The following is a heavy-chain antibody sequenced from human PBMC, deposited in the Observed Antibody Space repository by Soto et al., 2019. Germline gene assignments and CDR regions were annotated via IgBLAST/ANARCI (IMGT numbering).Heavy chain of an antibody. CDR3: AKDRAPRHIVVVVAATGPFDY. CDR1: GFTFSSYA. V-gene: IGHV3-23*01. D-gene: IGHD2-15*01. CDR2: ISGSGGST. J-gene: IGHJ4*02. Sequence: GGSLRLSCAASGFTFSSYAMSWVRQAPGKGLEWVSAISGSGGSTYYADSVKGRFTISRDNSKNTLYLQMNSLRAEDTAVYYGAKDRAPRHIVVVVAATGPFDYWGQGTLVTVSS.